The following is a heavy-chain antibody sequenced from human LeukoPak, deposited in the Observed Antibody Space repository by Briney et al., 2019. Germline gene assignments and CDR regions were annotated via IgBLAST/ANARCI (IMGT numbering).Heavy chain of an antibody. J-gene: IGHJ3*02. CDR3: ARHTYSYGLDAFDI. CDR2: INHSGST. D-gene: IGHD5-18*01. Sequence: PSETLSLTCAVYGGSFSGYYWSWIRQPPGKGLEWIGEINHSGSTNYNPSLKSRVTISVDTSKNQFSLKLSSVTAADTAVYYCARHTYSYGLDAFDIWAKGQWSPSLQ. V-gene: IGHV4-34*01. CDR1: GGSFSGYY.